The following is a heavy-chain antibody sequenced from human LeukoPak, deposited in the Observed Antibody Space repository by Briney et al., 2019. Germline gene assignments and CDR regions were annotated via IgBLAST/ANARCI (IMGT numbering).Heavy chain of an antibody. D-gene: IGHD3-16*01. Sequence: PGRSLRLSCAASGFTFDDYAMHWVRQAPGKGLEWVSGISWNSNSIGYADSVKGRFTISRDNAKKTLYLQMNSLRAEDTALYYCANDYYSSTLGGFDYWGQGTLVTVSS. J-gene: IGHJ4*02. CDR1: GFTFDDYA. CDR3: ANDYYSSTLGGFDY. V-gene: IGHV3-9*01. CDR2: ISWNSNSI.